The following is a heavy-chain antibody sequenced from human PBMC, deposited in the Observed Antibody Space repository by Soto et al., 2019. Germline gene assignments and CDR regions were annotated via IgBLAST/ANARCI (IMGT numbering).Heavy chain of an antibody. D-gene: IGHD4-17*01. CDR2: ILPSGST. V-gene: IGHV4-4*02. J-gene: IGHJ4*02. CDR1: GGSITSSNW. Sequence: QVKLEESGPGLVKPSGTLSLRCAVSGGSITSSNWWNWVRQTPEKGLEWIGQILPSGSTNYNPSLATRVTMSVDTSKNQCSLMLTSVTAADTALYFCARSDYGDSNSQYLDYWGQGTLVPVSS. CDR3: ARSDYGDSNSQYLDY.